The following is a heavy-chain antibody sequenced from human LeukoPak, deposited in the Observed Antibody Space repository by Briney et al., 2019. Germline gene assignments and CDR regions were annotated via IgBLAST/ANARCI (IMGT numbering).Heavy chain of an antibody. Sequence: PGRSLILFFAASGFTFSSYAIHWVRQAPGKGLEWVAIISYDGTNKYYADSVRGRFTISRDNSKNTLYLQMNSLRAEDTAVYYCARDFGWLSGFDNWGQGALGSPSP. CDR3: ARDFGWLSGFDN. CDR2: ISYDGTNK. D-gene: IGHD3-9*01. V-gene: IGHV3-30-3*01. CDR1: GFTFSSYA. J-gene: IGHJ4*02.